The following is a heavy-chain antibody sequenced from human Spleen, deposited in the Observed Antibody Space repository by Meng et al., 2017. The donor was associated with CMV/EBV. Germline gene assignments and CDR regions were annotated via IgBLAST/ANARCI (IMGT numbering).Heavy chain of an antibody. Sequence: ASVKVSCKASGYTFTAYFVHWVRQAPGQGLEWMGWINPNSGGTNYAQKLQGRVTMTTDTSTSTAYMELRSLRSDDTAVYYCARGGEVAGFDYWGQGTLVTVSS. CDR1: GYTFTAYF. V-gene: IGHV1-2*02. J-gene: IGHJ4*02. CDR2: INPNSGGT. CDR3: ARGGEVAGFDY. D-gene: IGHD6-19*01.